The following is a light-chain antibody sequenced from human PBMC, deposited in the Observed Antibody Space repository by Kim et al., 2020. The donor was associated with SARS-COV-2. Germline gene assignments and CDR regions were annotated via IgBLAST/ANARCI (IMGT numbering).Light chain of an antibody. J-gene: IGKJ4*01. V-gene: IGKV3-11*01. CDR2: DAS. Sequence: PGDRATLSCRASQSVNTYLAWYQQKPGQAPRLLIYDASNRATGVPDRFSGSGSGTDFTLTISSLESEDFAIYYCQQRSNWPPALTFGGGTKVDIK. CDR3: QQRSNWPPALT. CDR1: QSVNTY.